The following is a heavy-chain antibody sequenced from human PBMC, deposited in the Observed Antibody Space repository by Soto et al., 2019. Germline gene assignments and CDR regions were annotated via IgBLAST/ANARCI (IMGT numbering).Heavy chain of an antibody. CDR1: GYTFTSYA. Sequence: GASVKVSCKASGYTFTSYAMHWVRQAPGQRLEWMGWINAGNGNTKYSQKFQGRVTITTDTSASTAYMELRSLRSDDTAVYYCAREGGDFWSGYEFDPWGQGTLVTVSS. D-gene: IGHD3-3*01. J-gene: IGHJ5*02. V-gene: IGHV1-3*01. CDR2: INAGNGNT. CDR3: AREGGDFWSGYEFDP.